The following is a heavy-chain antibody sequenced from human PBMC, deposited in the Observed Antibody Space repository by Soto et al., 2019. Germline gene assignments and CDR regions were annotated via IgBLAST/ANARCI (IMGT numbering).Heavy chain of an antibody. D-gene: IGHD2-2*01. CDR3: ASGLGYCSSTSCYVNFQH. CDR2: NNHSGST. V-gene: IGHV4-34*01. Sequence: QVQLQQWGAGLLKPSETLSLTCAVYGGSFSGYYWSWIRQPPGKGLEWIGENNHSGSTNYNPSLKSRVTISVDTSKNQFSLKLSSVTAADTAVYYCASGLGYCSSTSCYVNFQHWGQGTLVTVSS. J-gene: IGHJ1*01. CDR1: GGSFSGYY.